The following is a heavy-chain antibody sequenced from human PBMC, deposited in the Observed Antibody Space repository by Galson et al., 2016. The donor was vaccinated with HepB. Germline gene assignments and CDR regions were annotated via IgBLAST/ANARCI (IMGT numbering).Heavy chain of an antibody. J-gene: IGHJ6*02. D-gene: IGHD3-10*01. CDR2: IRSSSNTI. V-gene: IGHV3-48*02. CDR3: ARGFWFGLGRKYGMDV. CDR1: RFTFSSYS. Sequence: SLRLSCAASRFTFSSYSMNWVRQAPGKGLEWVSYIRSSSNTIYYADSVKGRFTISRDNAKNSLFLQMKSLRDEDTAVYYCARGFWFGLGRKYGMDVWGQGTTVTVSS.